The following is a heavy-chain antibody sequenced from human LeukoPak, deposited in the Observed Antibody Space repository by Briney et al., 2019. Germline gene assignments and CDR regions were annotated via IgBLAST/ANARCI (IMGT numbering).Heavy chain of an antibody. CDR2: IYYSGST. Sequence: PSETLSLTCTLPVDPFCIVSHSEAWIRHPPVKGLEWIGSIYYSGSTYYNPSLENRVTISIDTSKNHFSLKLSSLNAADTSVYYCAKRDDSGGNLVDLWGQGTLVTVS. CDR1: VDPFCIVSHS. J-gene: IGHJ4*02. D-gene: IGHD3-22*01. CDR3: AKRDDSGGNLVDL. V-gene: IGHV4-39*02.